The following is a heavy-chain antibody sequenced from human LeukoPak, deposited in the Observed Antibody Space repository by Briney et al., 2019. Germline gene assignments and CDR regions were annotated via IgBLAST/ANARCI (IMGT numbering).Heavy chain of an antibody. CDR1: GYTFTSYG. CDR2: ISAGDGNT. D-gene: IGHD6-13*01. V-gene: IGHV1-3*01. Sequence: ASVKVSCKASGYTFTSYGISWVRQAPGQRLEWMGWISAGDGNTKFSQKFLDRVSITRDTSAVTAYMELNYLRSEDTALYFCARSIVYSTDSDGGYYFDYWGQGTLVTVSS. J-gene: IGHJ4*02. CDR3: ARSIVYSTDSDGGYYFDY.